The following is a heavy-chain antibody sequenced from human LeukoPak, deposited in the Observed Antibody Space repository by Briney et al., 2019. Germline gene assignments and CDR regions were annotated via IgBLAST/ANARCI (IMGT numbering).Heavy chain of an antibody. CDR2: IYNGGST. CDR1: GFSVSRIY. D-gene: IGHD2-2*01. Sequence: PGGSLRLSCAASGFSVSRIYMTWVRQAPGKGLEWVSVIYNGGSTFYADAVEGRFTISRDSSKNMVYLQMNSLRTEDTAVYYRARDRCSGTSCYGGFDPWGQGTLVSVSA. CDR3: ARDRCSGTSCYGGFDP. J-gene: IGHJ5*02. V-gene: IGHV3-66*02.